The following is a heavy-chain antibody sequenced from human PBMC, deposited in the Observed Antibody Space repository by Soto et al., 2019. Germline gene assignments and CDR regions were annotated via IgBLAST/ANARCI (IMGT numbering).Heavy chain of an antibody. CDR1: GGTFSSYA. V-gene: IGHV1-69*01. D-gene: IGHD3-10*01. CDR3: ARDSPRRRDHLDY. Sequence: QVQLVQSGAEVKKPGSPVKVSCKASGGTFSSYAISWVRQAPGQGLEWMGGIIPIFGTANYEQKFQGRVTITADESTSTAYMELSSLRSEDTAVYYCARDSPRRRDHLDYWGQGTLVTVSS. CDR2: IIPIFGTA. J-gene: IGHJ4*02.